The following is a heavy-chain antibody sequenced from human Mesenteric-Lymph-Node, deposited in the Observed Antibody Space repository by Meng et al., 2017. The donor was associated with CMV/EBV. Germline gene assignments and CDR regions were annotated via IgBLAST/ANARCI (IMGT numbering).Heavy chain of an antibody. CDR1: GFTFDDYA. CDR3: ARDPIRASVATTAVDY. V-gene: IGHV3-9*01. CDR2: ISWNSGSI. Sequence: GGSLRLSCAASGFTFDDYAMHWVRQAPGKGLEWVSGISWNSGSIGYADSVKGRFTISRDNAKNLLYLQMNSLRAEDTAVYYCARDPIRASVATTAVDYWGQGTLVTVSS. D-gene: IGHD6-6*01. J-gene: IGHJ4*02.